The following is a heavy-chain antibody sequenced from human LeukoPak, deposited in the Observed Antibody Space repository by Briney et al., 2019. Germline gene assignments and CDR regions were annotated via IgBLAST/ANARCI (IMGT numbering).Heavy chain of an antibody. J-gene: IGHJ4*02. V-gene: IGHV3-30*18. Sequence: GGSLRLSCAASGFTFSSYAMSWVRQAPGKGLEWVAVISYDGSNKYYADSVKGRFTISRDNSKNTLYLQMNSLRAEDTAVYYCAKDWDSGSYYFDYWGQGTLVTVSS. CDR2: ISYDGSNK. CDR1: GFTFSSYA. CDR3: AKDWDSGSYYFDY. D-gene: IGHD1-26*01.